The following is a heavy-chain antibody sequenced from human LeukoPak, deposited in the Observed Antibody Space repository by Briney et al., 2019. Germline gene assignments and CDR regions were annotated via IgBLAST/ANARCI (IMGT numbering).Heavy chain of an antibody. J-gene: IGHJ4*02. D-gene: IGHD3-10*01. CDR1: GFTFSNAW. CDR2: IKSKTDGGTT. V-gene: IGHV3-15*01. CDR3: TTDRVWFGESTFEYYFDY. Sequence: PGGSLRLSCAASGFTFSNAWMSWVRQAPGRGLEWVGRIKSKTDGGTTDYAAPVKGRFTISRDDSKNTLYLQMNSLKTEDTAVYYCTTDRVWFGESTFEYYFDYWGQGTLVTVSS.